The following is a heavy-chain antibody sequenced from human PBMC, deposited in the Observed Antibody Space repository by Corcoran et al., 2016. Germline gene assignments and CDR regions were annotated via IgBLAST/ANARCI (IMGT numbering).Heavy chain of an antibody. D-gene: IGHD6-25*01. V-gene: IGHV3-74*01. CDR1: GFTFSSYW. J-gene: IGHJ4*02. Sequence: EVQLVESGGGLVQPGGSLRLSCAASGFTFSSYWMHWVRQAPGKGLVWVSRINSDGSSTSYADSVKGRFTISRDNAKNTLYLQRNSLRAEDTAGYYCARYLERRLPADYWGQGTLVTVSS. CDR2: INSDGSST. CDR3: ARYLERRLPADY.